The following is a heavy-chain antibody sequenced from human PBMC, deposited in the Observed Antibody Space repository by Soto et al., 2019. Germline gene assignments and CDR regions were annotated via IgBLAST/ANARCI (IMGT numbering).Heavy chain of an antibody. Sequence: SETLSLTCTVSGGSISSSSHYWGWIRQPPGKGLEWIGSIYYSGSTYYNPSLKSRVTISVDTSKNQFSLKLSSVTAADTAVYYCARRKGSSWYAYFQHWGQGTLVTVSS. D-gene: IGHD6-13*01. CDR3: ARRKGSSWYAYFQH. J-gene: IGHJ1*01. CDR2: IYYSGST. V-gene: IGHV4-39*01. CDR1: GGSISSSSHY.